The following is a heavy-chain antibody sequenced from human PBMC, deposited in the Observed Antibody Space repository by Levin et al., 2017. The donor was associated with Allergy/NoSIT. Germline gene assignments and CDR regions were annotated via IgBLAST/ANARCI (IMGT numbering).Heavy chain of an antibody. J-gene: IGHJ6*02. Sequence: SQTLSLTCTVSGGSISSYYWSWIRQPPGKGLEWIGYIYYSGSTNYNPSLKSRVTISVDTSKNQFSLKLSSVTAADTAVYYCARDRSIAAGGTFYYYGMDVWGQGTTVTVSS. CDR1: GGSISSYY. CDR2: IYYSGST. V-gene: IGHV4-59*01. D-gene: IGHD6-13*01. CDR3: ARDRSIAAGGTFYYYGMDV.